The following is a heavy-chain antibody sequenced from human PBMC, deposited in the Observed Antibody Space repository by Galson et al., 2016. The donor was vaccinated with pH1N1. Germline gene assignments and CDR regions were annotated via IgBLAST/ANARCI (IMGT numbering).Heavy chain of an antibody. D-gene: IGHD6-19*01. CDR1: GGSISSSHH. Sequence: LSLTCTVSGGSISSSHHWGWIRQPPGKGLEWIGSFFYGGRTYYNSSLKSRVTISVDTSKNEFYLNVRSMTAADTAVYYCARHALYSSGDMRNWIDPWGQGTRVTVSS. CDR2: FFYGGRT. J-gene: IGHJ5*02. CDR3: ARHALYSSGDMRNWIDP. V-gene: IGHV4-39*01.